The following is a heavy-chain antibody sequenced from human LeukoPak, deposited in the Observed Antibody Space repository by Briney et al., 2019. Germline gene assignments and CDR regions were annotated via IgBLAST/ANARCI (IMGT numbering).Heavy chain of an antibody. D-gene: IGHD1-26*01. V-gene: IGHV3-21*01. CDR2: ISSSSSYI. CDR1: GFTFSSYS. J-gene: IGHJ4*02. Sequence: GGSLRLSCAASGFTFSSYSMNWVRQAPGKGLEWVSSISSSSSYIYYADSVKGRFTISRDNAKNSLYLQMNSLRAEDTAVYYCARLLMGGSYSDYWGQGTLVTVSS. CDR3: ARLLMGGSYSDY.